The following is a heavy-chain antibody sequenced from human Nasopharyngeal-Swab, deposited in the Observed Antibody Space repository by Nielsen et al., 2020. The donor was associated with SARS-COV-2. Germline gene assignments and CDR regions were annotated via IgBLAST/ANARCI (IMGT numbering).Heavy chain of an antibody. CDR2: ISAYNGNT. CDR1: GYTFTSYA. V-gene: IGHV1-18*01. CDR3: ATEFYGSGSYYSNWFDP. Sequence: ASVKVSCKAFGYTFTSYAMNWVRQAPGQGLEWMGWISAYNGNTNYAQKLQGRVTMTTDTSTSTAYMELRSLRSDDTAVYYCATEFYGSGSYYSNWFDPWGQGTLVTVSS. J-gene: IGHJ5*02. D-gene: IGHD3-10*01.